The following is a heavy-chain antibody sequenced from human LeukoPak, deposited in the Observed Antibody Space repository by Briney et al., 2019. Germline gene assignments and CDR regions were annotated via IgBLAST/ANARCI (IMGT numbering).Heavy chain of an antibody. CDR2: IYYSGST. J-gene: IGHJ3*02. CDR1: SGSISSSSYY. D-gene: IGHD3-3*02. V-gene: IGHV4-39*01. Sequence: SETLSLTCTVSSGSISSSSYYWGWIRQHPGKGLEYIGSIYYSGSTYYNPSLKSRVTISVDTSKNQFSLKLSSVTAADTAVYYCARHIGLLGAFDIWGQGTMVTVSS. CDR3: ARHIGLLGAFDI.